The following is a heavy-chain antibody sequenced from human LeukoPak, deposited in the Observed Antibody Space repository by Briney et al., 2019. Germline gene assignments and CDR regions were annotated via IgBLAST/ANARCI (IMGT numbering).Heavy chain of an antibody. D-gene: IGHD4/OR15-4a*01. Sequence: AGGSLRLSCAASGFTFSNSWMSWVRQAPGEGPEWVAGMKHGGATKSYEASVKGRFPISRDNPETTLFLQLDSLRADDTAVYFCARNRPAGYDYDYGFELQHWGQGTLVTVSS. CDR1: GFTFSNSW. CDR2: MKHGGATK. V-gene: IGHV3-7*03. J-gene: IGHJ1*01. CDR3: ARNRPAGYDYDYGFELQH.